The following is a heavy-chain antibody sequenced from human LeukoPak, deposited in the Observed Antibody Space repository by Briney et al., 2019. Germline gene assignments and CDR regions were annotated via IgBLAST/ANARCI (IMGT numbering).Heavy chain of an antibody. V-gene: IGHV3-48*03. Sequence: PGGSLRLSCAASGFAFSIYGMNWVRQAPGRGLEGVSYISSSGSTKYYADSVKGRFTISRDNAKNSLSLQMNSLRAEDTAVYCCASQSRRHLTDYWGQGAQVTVSS. CDR2: ISSSGSTK. D-gene: IGHD3-9*01. CDR3: ASQSRRHLTDY. CDR1: GFAFSIYG. J-gene: IGHJ4*02.